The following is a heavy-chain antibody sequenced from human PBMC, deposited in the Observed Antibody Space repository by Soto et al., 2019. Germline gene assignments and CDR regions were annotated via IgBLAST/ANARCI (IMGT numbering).Heavy chain of an antibody. V-gene: IGHV4-31*03. D-gene: IGHD4-17*01. J-gene: IGHJ4*02. CDR1: GGSISSGGYY. Sequence: SETLSLTCTVSGGSISSGGYYWSWIRQHPGKGLEWIGYIYYSGSTYYNPSLKSRVTISVDTSKNQFSLKLSSVTAADTAVYYCARAGATVTTPYYSDYWGQGTLVTVSS. CDR2: IYYSGST. CDR3: ARAGATVTTPYYSDY.